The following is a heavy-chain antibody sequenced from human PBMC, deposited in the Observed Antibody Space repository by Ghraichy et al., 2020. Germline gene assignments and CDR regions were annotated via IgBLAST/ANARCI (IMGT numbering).Heavy chain of an antibody. D-gene: IGHD3-22*01. J-gene: IGHJ4*02. CDR2: ISASGGST. CDR3: AKIPITMIVVV. Sequence: GGSLRLSCAASGFTFSNYGMSWVRQAPGKGLEWVSAISASGGSTYYADSVKGRFTISRDNSKNTLYLQMNSLRAEDTAVYYCAKIPITMIVVVWGQGTLVTVSS. CDR1: GFTFSNYG. V-gene: IGHV3-23*01.